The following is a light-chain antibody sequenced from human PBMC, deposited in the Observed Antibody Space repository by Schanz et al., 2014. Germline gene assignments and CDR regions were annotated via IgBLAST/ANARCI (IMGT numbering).Light chain of an antibody. Sequence: QSALTQPRSVSGSPGQSVTISCTGTSSDVGGYNYVSWYQLHPGKAPKLMIYDVSKRPSGVPDRFSGSKFGNTASLLISGLQSDDEADYYCCSFTSRSTWVFGVGTKLTVL. J-gene: IGLJ3*02. CDR1: SSDVGGYNY. CDR2: DVS. V-gene: IGLV2-11*01. CDR3: CSFTSRSTWV.